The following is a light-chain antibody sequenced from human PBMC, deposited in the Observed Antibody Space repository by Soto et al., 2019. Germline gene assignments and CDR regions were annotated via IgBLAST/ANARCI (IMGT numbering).Light chain of an antibody. Sequence: EIELTQSPATLSLSPGERATLSCRASQSVTSSYLAWYQKKPGQAPRLLIYGASSRDTGIPDRFSGSGSGTDFTLTISRLEPEDFAVFYCQQYGSSPPTFGQGTKLEFK. CDR1: QSVTSSY. CDR3: QQYGSSPPT. J-gene: IGKJ1*01. CDR2: GAS. V-gene: IGKV3-20*01.